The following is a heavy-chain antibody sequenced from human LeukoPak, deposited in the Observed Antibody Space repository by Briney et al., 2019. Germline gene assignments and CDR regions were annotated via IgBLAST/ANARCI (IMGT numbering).Heavy chain of an antibody. D-gene: IGHD3-9*01. Sequence: GGSLRLSCAASGFTSSSYPLHWVRQAPGKGLAWVALISYDGSTTYYADSVLGRFTVSRDNSKNTLFLQMNSLRGEDTAVYCCARWGPYDILTGRINWGQGTLVTVSS. V-gene: IGHV3-30-3*01. CDR2: ISYDGSTT. J-gene: IGHJ4*02. CDR3: ARWGPYDILTGRIN. CDR1: GFTSSSYP.